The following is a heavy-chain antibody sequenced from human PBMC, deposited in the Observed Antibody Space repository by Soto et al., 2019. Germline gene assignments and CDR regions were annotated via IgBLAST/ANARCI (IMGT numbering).Heavy chain of an antibody. Sequence: EVQLVESGGGFIQRGGSLRLSCAASGFTVSNNYMSWVRQAPGKGLEWVSVIYSGGSTYYADSVKGRFTISRDHSKNTLYLQMNSLRAEDTAVYYCARDPRIAVAGTSYYYSYGMDVWGQGTTVTVSS. V-gene: IGHV3-53*01. CDR2: IYSGGST. CDR3: ARDPRIAVAGTSYYYSYGMDV. D-gene: IGHD6-19*01. CDR1: GFTVSNNY. J-gene: IGHJ6*02.